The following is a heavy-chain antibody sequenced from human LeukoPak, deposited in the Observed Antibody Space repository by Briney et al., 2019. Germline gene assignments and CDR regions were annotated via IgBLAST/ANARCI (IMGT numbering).Heavy chain of an antibody. V-gene: IGHV3-48*03. CDR2: ISSSGSTI. J-gene: IGHJ4*02. Sequence: PGGSLRLSCAASGFTFSSYEMNWVRQAPGKGLEWVSYISSSGSTIYYADSVKGRFTISRDNAKTSLYLQMNSLRAEDTAVYYCARDTYYYDSRVFDYWGQGPLVTVSS. CDR1: GFTFSSYE. CDR3: ARDTYYYDSRVFDY. D-gene: IGHD3-22*01.